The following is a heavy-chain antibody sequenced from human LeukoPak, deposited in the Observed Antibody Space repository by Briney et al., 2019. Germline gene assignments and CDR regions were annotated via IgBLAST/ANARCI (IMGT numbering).Heavy chain of an antibody. CDR3: ARVEGTAGTLDD. D-gene: IGHD2-21*02. CDR1: GYTFTSYY. CDR2: INPSGGST. Sequence: ASVKVSCKASGYTFTSYYMHWVRQAPGQGLEWMGIINPSGGSTSYAQKFQGRVTMTSDTSITTAYLELTGLRSDDTAVYYCARVEGTAGTLDDWGQGTLVTVSS. J-gene: IGHJ4*02. V-gene: IGHV1-46*01.